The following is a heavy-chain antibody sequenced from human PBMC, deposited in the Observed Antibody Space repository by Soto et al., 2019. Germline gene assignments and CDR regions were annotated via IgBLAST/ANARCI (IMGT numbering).Heavy chain of an antibody. CDR3: ASRIGSGKYYFDS. Sequence: SETLSLTCAVYGGSFSGYYWSWIRQSPGKGLEWIGEINASGSTNYNPSLRSRVTLSIDTSRNQFSLKLKSVTAADTALFFCASRIGSGKYYFDSWGPGTLVTVSS. V-gene: IGHV4-34*01. D-gene: IGHD3-10*01. J-gene: IGHJ4*02. CDR1: GGSFSGYY. CDR2: INASGST.